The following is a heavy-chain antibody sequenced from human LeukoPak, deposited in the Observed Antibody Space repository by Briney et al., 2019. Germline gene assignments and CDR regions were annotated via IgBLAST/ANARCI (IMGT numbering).Heavy chain of an antibody. CDR3: ARHYYDSSGYFDY. CDR1: GGSIRSSSYY. CDR2: IYYSGST. D-gene: IGHD3-22*01. V-gene: IGHV4-39*01. J-gene: IGHJ4*02. Sequence: PSETLSLTCTVSGGSIRSSSYYWGWIRQPPGKGLEWIGSIYYSGSTYYNPSLKSRVTISVDTSKNQFSLKLSSVTAADTAVYYCARHYYDSSGYFDYWGQGTLVTVSS.